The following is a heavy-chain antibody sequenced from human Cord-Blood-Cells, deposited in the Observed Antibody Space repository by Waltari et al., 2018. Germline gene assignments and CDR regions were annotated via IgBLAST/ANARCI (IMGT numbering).Heavy chain of an antibody. CDR3: ARDLDIAVAATDY. CDR2: INPNSGGT. Sequence: QVQLVQSGAEVTKPGASVTVSCKASGDTCTGDFMPWVRQAPGQGLEWMEWINPNSGGTNYAQKFQGRVTMTRDTSISTAYMELSRLRSDDTAVYYCARDLDIAVAATDYWGQGTLVTVSS. CDR1: GDTCTGDF. V-gene: IGHV1-2*02. D-gene: IGHD6-19*01. J-gene: IGHJ4*02.